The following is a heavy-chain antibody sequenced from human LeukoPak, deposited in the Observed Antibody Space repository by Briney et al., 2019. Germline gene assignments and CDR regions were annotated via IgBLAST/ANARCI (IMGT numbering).Heavy chain of an antibody. CDR3: AKDLTYYYDSSGPAFDY. CDR1: GFTFSSYG. D-gene: IGHD3-22*01. V-gene: IGHV3-30*02. CDR2: IPHDGSRT. J-gene: IGHJ4*02. Sequence: GGSLRLSCVASGFTFSSYGMHWVRQGPGKGLEWLAYIPHDGSRTYDADSVKGRFTISRDNSKNTLYLQMNSLRAEDTAVYYCAKDLTYYYDSSGPAFDYWGQGTLVTVSS.